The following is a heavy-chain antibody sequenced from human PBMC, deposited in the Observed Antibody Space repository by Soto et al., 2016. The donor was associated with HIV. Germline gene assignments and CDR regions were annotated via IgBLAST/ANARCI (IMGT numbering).Heavy chain of an antibody. CDR2: INHSGST. Sequence: QVQLQQWGAGLLKPSETLSLTCAVYGGSFSGYYWTWIRQPPGKGLEWIGEINHSGSTNYNPSLKSRVTISIDTSKNQFSLKLTSVTAADTAVYYCASYYDILTWSVRGCSDPWGQGTLVTVSS. V-gene: IGHV4-34*01. CDR3: ASYYDILTWSVRGCSDP. J-gene: IGHJ5*02. D-gene: IGHD3-9*01. CDR1: GGSFSGYY.